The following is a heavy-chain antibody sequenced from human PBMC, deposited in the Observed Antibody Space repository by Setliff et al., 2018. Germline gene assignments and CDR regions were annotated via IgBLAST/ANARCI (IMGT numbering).Heavy chain of an antibody. Sequence: SLKISCVASSFNLANYAVTWVRQAPGKGLEWVSSIHVDGITTYYADSVKGRFTISRDNSRNTLSLQMNSLRAEDTASYYCARDPNGDYVGAFDPWGQGIVVTVSS. CDR1: SFNLANYA. CDR3: ARDPNGDYVGAFDP. D-gene: IGHD4-17*01. CDR2: IHVDGITT. V-gene: IGHV3-23*01. J-gene: IGHJ5*02.